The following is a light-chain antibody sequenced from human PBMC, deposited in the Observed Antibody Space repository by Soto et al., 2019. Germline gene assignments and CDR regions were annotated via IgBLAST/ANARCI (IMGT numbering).Light chain of an antibody. Sequence: QSALTQPASVSGSPGQSITISCTGTSSDIGAYNFVSWYQQHPGKAPKLMLYDVNLRPSGVSNRFSGSTSGNTASLTISGLQAEDEADYYCTSWTTSTTMIFGGGTKLTVL. CDR2: DVN. CDR1: SSDIGAYNF. CDR3: TSWTTSTTMI. J-gene: IGLJ2*01. V-gene: IGLV2-14*03.